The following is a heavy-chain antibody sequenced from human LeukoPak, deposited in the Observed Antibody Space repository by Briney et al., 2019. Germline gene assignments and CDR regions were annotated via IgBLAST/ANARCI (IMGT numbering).Heavy chain of an antibody. CDR1: GGSISSGSYY. J-gene: IGHJ5*02. CDR3: ARAGSYYWFDP. D-gene: IGHD1-26*01. CDR2: IYTSGST. Sequence: TSETLSLTCTVSGGSISSGSYYWSWLRQPAGQGLEWIGRIYTSGSTNYNPSLKSRITISVDTSKNQFSLKLSSVTAADTAVYYCARAGSYYWFDPWGQGTLVIVSS. V-gene: IGHV4-61*02.